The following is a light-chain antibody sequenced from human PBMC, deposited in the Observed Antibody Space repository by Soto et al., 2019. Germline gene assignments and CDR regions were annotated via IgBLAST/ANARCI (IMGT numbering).Light chain of an antibody. J-gene: IGLJ2*01. CDR1: GGHSSYA. CDR3: QTWGTGIPVV. Sequence: QSVLTQSPSASASLGAWVNLTCTLSGGHSSYAIAWHQQQPEKGPRYLMKVNSDGSHRKGDGIPDRFSGSSSGAERYLTISSLQSEDEADYYCQTWGTGIPVVFGGGTKLTVL. CDR2: VNSDGSH. V-gene: IGLV4-69*01.